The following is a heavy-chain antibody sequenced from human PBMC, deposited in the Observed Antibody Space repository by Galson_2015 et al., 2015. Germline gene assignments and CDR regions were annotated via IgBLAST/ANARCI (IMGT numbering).Heavy chain of an antibody. CDR2: NNAGNGNT. Sequence: SVKVSCKASGYTFTSYAMHWVRQAPGQRLEWMGWNNAGNGNTKYSQKFQGRVTITRDTSASTAYMELSSLRSEDTAVYYCARGSGLQLWSLDYYGMDVWGQGTTVTVSS. J-gene: IGHJ6*02. CDR1: GYTFTSYA. CDR3: ARGSGLQLWSLDYYGMDV. D-gene: IGHD5-18*01. V-gene: IGHV1-3*01.